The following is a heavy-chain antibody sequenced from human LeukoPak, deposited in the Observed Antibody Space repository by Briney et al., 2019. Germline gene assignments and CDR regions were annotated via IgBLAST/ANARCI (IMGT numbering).Heavy chain of an antibody. J-gene: IGHJ4*02. CDR2: IKQDGSEK. CDR1: GFTFSSYW. V-gene: IGHV3-7*03. D-gene: IGHD3-22*01. Sequence: HPGGSLRLSCAAPGFTFSSYWMSWVRQAPGKGLEWVANIKQDGSEKYYVDSVKGRFTISRDNAKSTLYLQMNSLRAEDTALYYCAKDTLLLLYWGQGTLVTVSS. CDR3: AKDTLLLLY.